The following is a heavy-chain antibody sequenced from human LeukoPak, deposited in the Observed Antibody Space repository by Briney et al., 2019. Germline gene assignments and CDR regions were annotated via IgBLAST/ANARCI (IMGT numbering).Heavy chain of an antibody. V-gene: IGHV3-23*01. J-gene: IGHJ6*02. CDR1: GFSFDYYA. CDR3: AKDLRGIDYPYYYYGMDV. Sequence: GGSLRLSCAASGFSFDYYAMSWVRQAPGKGLEWVSAISGSGGSTYYADSVKGRFTISRDNSKNTLYLQMNSLRAEDTAVYYCAKDLRGIDYPYYYYGMDVWGQGTTVTVSS. CDR2: ISGSGGST. D-gene: IGHD5-12*01.